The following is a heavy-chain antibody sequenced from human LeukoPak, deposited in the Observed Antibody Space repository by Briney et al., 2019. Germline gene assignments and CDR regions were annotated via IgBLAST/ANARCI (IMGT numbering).Heavy chain of an antibody. CDR3: ARATITMIVVVTDFDY. D-gene: IGHD3-22*01. Sequence: GGSLRLSCAASGFTFSDYYTSWIRQAPGKGLEWVSYISSSGSTIYYADSVKGRFTISRDNAKNSLYLQMNSLRAEDTAVYYCARATITMIVVVTDFDYWGQGTLVTVSS. V-gene: IGHV3-11*01. CDR2: ISSSGSTI. CDR1: GFTFSDYY. J-gene: IGHJ4*02.